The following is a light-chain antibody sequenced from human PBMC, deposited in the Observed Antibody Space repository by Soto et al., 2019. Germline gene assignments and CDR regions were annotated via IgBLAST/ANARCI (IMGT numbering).Light chain of an antibody. V-gene: IGKV1-27*01. Sequence: DIQMTQSPSSLSTSVGDRVTITCRASEGISTYLAWYQQKPGTAPKLLIYAASILQSGVPSRFSGSRSGTDFTLTISSLQPEDVGTYYCQKYNTAPFTFGPGTKVDFK. CDR3: QKYNTAPFT. J-gene: IGKJ3*01. CDR1: EGISTY. CDR2: AAS.